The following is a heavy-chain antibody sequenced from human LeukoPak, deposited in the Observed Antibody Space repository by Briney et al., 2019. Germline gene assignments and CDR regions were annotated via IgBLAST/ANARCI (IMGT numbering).Heavy chain of an antibody. CDR2: INPNSGGT. CDR3: ARLWGKFDAFDI. V-gene: IGHV1-2*02. CDR1: GYXFTGYY. D-gene: IGHD7-27*01. Sequence: GSVKVSCRASGYXFTGYYMHWVRQAPGQGLEWMGRINPNSGGTNYAQKFQGRVTMTRDKSTSTVYMELSSLRSEDTAVYYCARLWGKFDAFDIWGQGTMVTVSS. J-gene: IGHJ3*02.